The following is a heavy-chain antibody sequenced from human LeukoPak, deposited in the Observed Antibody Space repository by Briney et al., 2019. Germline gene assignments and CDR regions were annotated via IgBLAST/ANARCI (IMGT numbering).Heavy chain of an antibody. CDR2: INPNSGGT. CDR1: GYTFTGYY. V-gene: IGHV1-2*04. CDR3: AREGDQWLAQGGAFDI. J-gene: IGHJ3*02. D-gene: IGHD6-19*01. Sequence: ASVKVSCKASGYTFTGYYMHWVRQAPGQGLEWMGWINPNSGGTNYAQKFQGWVTMTRDTSISTAYMELSRLRSDDTAVYYCAREGDQWLAQGGAFDIWGQGTMVTVSS.